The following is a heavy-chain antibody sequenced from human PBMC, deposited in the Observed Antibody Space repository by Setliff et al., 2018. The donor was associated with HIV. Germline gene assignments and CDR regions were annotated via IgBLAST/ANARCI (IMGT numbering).Heavy chain of an antibody. J-gene: IGHJ6*03. D-gene: IGHD4-17*01. CDR3: ARGPTTVTNYYYYYMDV. V-gene: IGHV3-48*01. CDR1: GYSFTSYW. CDR2: ISSKRTSI. Sequence: GESLKISCKGSGYSFTSYWIGWVRQMPGKGLEWISYISSKRTSIYYADSVKGRFTISRDNDRNSLYLQMNGLRAEDTAVYYCARGPTTVTNYYYYYMDVWGKGTTVTVSS.